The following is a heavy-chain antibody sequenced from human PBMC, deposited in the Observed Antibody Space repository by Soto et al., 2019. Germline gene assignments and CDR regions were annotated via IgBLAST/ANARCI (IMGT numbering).Heavy chain of an antibody. CDR2: IYYSGST. J-gene: IGHJ6*03. CDR3: ARVGPTPYYYYYYMDV. CDR1: GGSSSSYY. Sequence: SETRSLAGSVTGGSSSSYYWRWVGQPRGKGLEWIGYIYYSGSTNYNPSLKSRVTISVDTSKNQFSLKLSSVTAADTAVYYCARVGPTPYYYYYYMDVWGKGTTVTVSS. V-gene: IGHV4-59*01. D-gene: IGHD3-16*01.